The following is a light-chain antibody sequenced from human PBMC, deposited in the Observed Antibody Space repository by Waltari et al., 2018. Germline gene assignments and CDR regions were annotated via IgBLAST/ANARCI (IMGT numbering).Light chain of an antibody. J-gene: IGLJ2*01. CDR2: DVS. CDR1: STDVGGYNN. V-gene: IGLV2-14*01. CDR3: SSYTSSSTVV. Sequence: QSALTQPASVSGSPGQSLTIPCTGTSTDVGGYNNVPWYQQHPGKAPKLMIYDVSNRPSGVSNRFSGSKSGNTASLTISGLQAEDEADYYCSSYTSSSTVVFGGGTKLTVL.